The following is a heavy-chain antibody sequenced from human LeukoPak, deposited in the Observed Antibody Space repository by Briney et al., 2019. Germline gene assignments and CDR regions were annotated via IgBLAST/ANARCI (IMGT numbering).Heavy chain of an antibody. V-gene: IGHV1-69*13. CDR1: GGTLSRYA. Sequence: SVKVSCKASGGTLSRYAISWVRQAPGQGPEWMGGIIPIFGTTNYAQTFQGRVTITADESTSTAYMELSSLRSEDTAVYYCARIVGIASRGYFDYWGQGTLVTVSS. CDR3: ARIVGIASRGYFDY. J-gene: IGHJ4*02. CDR2: IIPIFGTT. D-gene: IGHD3-10*01.